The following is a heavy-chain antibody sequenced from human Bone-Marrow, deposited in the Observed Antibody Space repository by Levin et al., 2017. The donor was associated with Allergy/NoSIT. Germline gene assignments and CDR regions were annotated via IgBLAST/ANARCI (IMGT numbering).Heavy chain of an antibody. V-gene: IGHV3-30*15. Sequence: AGGSLRLSCAASRFTFHNYAMHWVRQPPGKGLEWVAVTSHDGGTKYYADSVKGRFALSRDNSKNTVYLQMSGLRAEDTAMYYCARDSSSSYYGGFDNWGQGTLVTVSS. CDR2: TSHDGGTK. J-gene: IGHJ4*02. CDR1: RFTFHNYA. CDR3: ARDSSSSYYGGFDN. D-gene: IGHD6-13*01.